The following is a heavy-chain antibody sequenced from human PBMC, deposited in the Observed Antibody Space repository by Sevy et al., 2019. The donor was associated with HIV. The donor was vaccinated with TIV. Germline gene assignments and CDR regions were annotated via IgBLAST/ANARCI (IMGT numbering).Heavy chain of an antibody. Sequence: GGSLRLSCAASGFTFSSYEMTWVRQAPGKGLEWISSISSSGTTIYYGDYVEGRFTISRDNPKNSLYLQMNSLRAEDTAFYYCARKGGPYDIGFDPWGQGTLVTVSS. D-gene: IGHD3-22*01. J-gene: IGHJ5*02. CDR1: GFTFSSYE. CDR2: ISSSGTTI. V-gene: IGHV3-48*03. CDR3: ARKGGPYDIGFDP.